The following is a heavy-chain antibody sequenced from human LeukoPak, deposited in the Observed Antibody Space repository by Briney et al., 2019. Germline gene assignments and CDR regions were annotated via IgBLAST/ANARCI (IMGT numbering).Heavy chain of an antibody. CDR1: GFTFSSYG. D-gene: IGHD3-22*01. CDR3: AKGDSTMIVVVPDAFDI. Sequence: PGGSLRLSCAASGFTFSSYGMHWVRQAPGKGLEWVAVISYDGSNKYYADSVKGRFTISRDNSKNTLYLQMNSLRAEDTAVYYCAKGDSTMIVVVPDAFDIWGQGTMVTVSS. J-gene: IGHJ3*02. CDR2: ISYDGSNK. V-gene: IGHV3-30*18.